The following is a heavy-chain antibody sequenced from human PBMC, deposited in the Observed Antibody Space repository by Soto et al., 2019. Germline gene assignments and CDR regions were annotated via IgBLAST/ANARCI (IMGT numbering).Heavy chain of an antibody. CDR2: VAYDGRNK. V-gene: IGHV3-30*04. Sequence: QVQLVESGGGVVQPGRSLRLSCAASGFTFSSYAMNWVRQAPGKGLKWVAVVAYDGRNKYCADSVKGRFTISRDNSKNTLYLQMNSLRIEDTAVYYCARDLERVFDYWGQGTLVTVSS. D-gene: IGHD1-1*01. J-gene: IGHJ4*02. CDR3: ARDLERVFDY. CDR1: GFTFSSYA.